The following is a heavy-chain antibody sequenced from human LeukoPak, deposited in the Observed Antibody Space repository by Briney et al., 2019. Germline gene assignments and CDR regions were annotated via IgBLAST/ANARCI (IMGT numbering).Heavy chain of an antibody. CDR2: ISSSGSTI. J-gene: IGHJ4*02. V-gene: IGHV3-48*03. CDR3: ASRPPPHRGPLDY. CDR1: GFTFSSYE. Sequence: PGGSLRLSCAASGFTFSSYEMNWVRQAPGKGLEWLSYISSSGSTIYYADSVKGRFIISRDNAENSLYLQMNSLRAEDTAVYYCASRPPPHRGPLDYWGQGTLVTVSS.